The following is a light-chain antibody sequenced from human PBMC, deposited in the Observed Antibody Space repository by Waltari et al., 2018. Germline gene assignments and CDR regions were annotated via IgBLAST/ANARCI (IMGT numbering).Light chain of an antibody. V-gene: IGKV4-1*01. CDR2: WAS. Sequence: DIVVTQSPDSLAVSLGERASINCKSSQNLLYSNNRIYLSWYQFKPGQPPKLLISWASVRGFGVPDRFSGSGSGTDFTLTINSLQAEDVAVYYCQQYYSSPYSFGQGTRLEIK. CDR3: QQYYSSPYS. CDR1: QNLLYSNNRIY. J-gene: IGKJ2*03.